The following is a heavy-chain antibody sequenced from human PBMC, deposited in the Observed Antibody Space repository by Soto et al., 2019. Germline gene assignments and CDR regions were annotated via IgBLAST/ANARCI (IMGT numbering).Heavy chain of an antibody. CDR1: GFTFGSYG. V-gene: IGHV3-33*01. D-gene: IGHD2-15*01. CDR2: IWYDGSNK. Sequence: QVQLVESGGGVVQPGRSLRLSCAASGFTFGSYGMHWVRQAPGKGLEWVADIWYDGSNKYYGDSVKGRFTISRDNSKKTLSLQMDSLRVEDTAVYYCVRDRCSGDRCSGDWYFDLWGRGTLVTVSS. J-gene: IGHJ2*01. CDR3: VRDRCSGDRCSGDWYFDL.